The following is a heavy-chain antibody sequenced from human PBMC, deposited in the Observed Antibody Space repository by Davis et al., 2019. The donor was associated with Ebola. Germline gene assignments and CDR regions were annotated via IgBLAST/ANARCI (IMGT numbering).Heavy chain of an antibody. CDR1: GYTFTSYG. V-gene: IGHV1-69*05. J-gene: IGHJ3*02. D-gene: IGHD1-1*01. Sequence: SVRVSCKASGYTFTSYGISWVRQAPGQGLEWMGWIIPIFGTANYAQKFQGRVTITRDTSASTAYMELSSLRSEDTAVYYCARGDRDWNVFRIWGQGTMVTVSS. CDR2: IIPIFGTA. CDR3: ARGDRDWNVFRI.